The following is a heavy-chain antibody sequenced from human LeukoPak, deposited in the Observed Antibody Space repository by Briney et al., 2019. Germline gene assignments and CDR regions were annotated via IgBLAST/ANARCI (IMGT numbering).Heavy chain of an antibody. CDR3: ARGGARIAAAPLTN. D-gene: IGHD6-13*01. V-gene: IGHV1-2*02. CDR2: INPNSGGT. CDR1: GYTFTSYG. J-gene: IGHJ4*02. Sequence: GASVKVSCKASGYTFTSYGISWVRQAPGQGLEWMGWINPNSGGTNYAQKFQGRVTMTRDTSISTAYMELSRLRSDDTAVYYCARGGARIAAAPLTNWGQGTLVTVSS.